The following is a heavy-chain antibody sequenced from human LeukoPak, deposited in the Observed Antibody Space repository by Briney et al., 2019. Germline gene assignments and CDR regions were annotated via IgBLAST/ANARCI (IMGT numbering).Heavy chain of an antibody. CDR3: ARAPAIAVAGSRY. CDR2: ISAYNANT. D-gene: IGHD6-19*01. Sequence: VASVKVSCKATRYTSTTYGISWVRQAPGQGLEWMGWISAYNANTNYAQKFQGRVTMTTDTSTSTAYMDLRSLRSDDTAVYYCARAPAIAVAGSRYWGQGTLVTVSS. V-gene: IGHV1-18*01. J-gene: IGHJ4*02. CDR1: RYTSTTYG.